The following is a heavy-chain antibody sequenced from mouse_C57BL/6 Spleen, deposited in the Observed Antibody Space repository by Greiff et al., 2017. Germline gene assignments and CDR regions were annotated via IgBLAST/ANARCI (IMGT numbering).Heavy chain of an antibody. D-gene: IGHD2-4*01. CDR3: ARGGDDYDFDY. V-gene: IGHV1-55*01. Sequence: QVQLQQSGAELVKPGASVKMSCKASGYTFTSYWITWVKQRPGQGLEWIGDLYPGSGSTNYNEKFKSKATLTVDTSSSTAYMQRSSLTSEDSAVYYCARGGDDYDFDYWGQGTTLTVSS. J-gene: IGHJ2*01. CDR2: LYPGSGST. CDR1: GYTFTSYW.